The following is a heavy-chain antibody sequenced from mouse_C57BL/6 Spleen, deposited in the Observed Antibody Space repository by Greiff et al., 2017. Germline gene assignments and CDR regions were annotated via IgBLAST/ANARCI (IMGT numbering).Heavy chain of an antibody. CDR2: IYPGDGDT. Sequence: VQLQQSGPELVKPGASVKISCKASGYAFSSSWMNWVKQRPGKGLEWIGRIYPGDGDTNYNGKFKGKATLTADKSSSTAYMQLSSLTSEDSAVYFCARSDSITTVVATDYYAMDYWGQGTSVTVSS. V-gene: IGHV1-82*01. CDR1: GYAFSSSW. J-gene: IGHJ4*01. CDR3: ARSDSITTVVATDYYAMDY. D-gene: IGHD1-1*01.